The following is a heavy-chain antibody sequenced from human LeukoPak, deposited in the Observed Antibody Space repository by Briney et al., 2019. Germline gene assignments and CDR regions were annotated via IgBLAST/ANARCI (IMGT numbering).Heavy chain of an antibody. Sequence: GASVKVSCKASGYTFTGYYMHWVRQAPGQGLEWMGWINPNNGGTNYAQKFQGRVAMTRDTSISTGYMELSGLTSDDTAVYYCARDIAATGPAADYWGQGTLVTVSS. J-gene: IGHJ4*02. CDR3: ARDIAATGPAADY. V-gene: IGHV1-2*02. D-gene: IGHD6-13*01. CDR2: INPNNGGT. CDR1: GYTFTGYY.